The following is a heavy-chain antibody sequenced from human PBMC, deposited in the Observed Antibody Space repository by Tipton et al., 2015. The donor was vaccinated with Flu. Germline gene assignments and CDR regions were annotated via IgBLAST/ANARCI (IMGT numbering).Heavy chain of an antibody. V-gene: IGHV4-38-2*01. J-gene: IGHJ4*02. CDR2: IYHSGST. D-gene: IGHD5-12*01. CDR3: TRGSGYTNTYFDS. Sequence: TLSLTCAVSGYSISSGYYWGWIRQPPGKGLEWIGTIYHSGSTYYNPSLKSRLTTSVDTSKNQFSLKLSSVTAADTAVYYCTRGSGYTNTYFDSWGQGTLVTVSS. CDR1: GYSISSGYY.